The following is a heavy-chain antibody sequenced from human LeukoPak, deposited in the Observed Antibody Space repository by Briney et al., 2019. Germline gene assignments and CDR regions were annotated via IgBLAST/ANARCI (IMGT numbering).Heavy chain of an antibody. CDR2: ISATGAAI. D-gene: IGHD3-16*01. CDR1: GITFSSFE. CDR3: ARLWGFKDTHC. J-gene: IGHJ4*02. V-gene: IGHV3-48*03. Sequence: GGSLRLSCTASGITFSSFEMNWVRQAPGKGLEWISYISATGAAIDYADSVKGRFTISRDNAKNSVFLQMSSLRAEDTAVYYCARLWGFKDTHCWGQGTLVTVSS.